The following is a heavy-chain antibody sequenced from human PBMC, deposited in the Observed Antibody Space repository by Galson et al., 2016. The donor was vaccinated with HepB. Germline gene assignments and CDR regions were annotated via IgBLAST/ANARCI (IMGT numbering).Heavy chain of an antibody. V-gene: IGHV3-23*01. J-gene: IGHJ4*02. CDR2: ISGSGDTT. D-gene: IGHD6-13*01. Sequence: MSWVRQAPGKGLEWVSRISGSGDTTNYADSVRGRFTISRDNSKSTLFLQLSSLRAGDTAVYYCASMGGGSGSWYKDWGQGNRVTVSS. CDR3: ASMGGGSGSWYKD.